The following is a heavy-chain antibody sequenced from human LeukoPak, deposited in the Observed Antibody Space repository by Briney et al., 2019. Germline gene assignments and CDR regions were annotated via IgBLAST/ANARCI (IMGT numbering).Heavy chain of an antibody. CDR2: VNRDGSGK. Sequence: PGGSLRLSCAASGFTFSNYWMRWVRQAPGKGLEWVANVNRDGSGKYYVDSVKGRFIISRDNAKNSLYLEMNSLGADDTAVYYCEGGPGYWGKGTPVTVSS. D-gene: IGHD2-15*01. CDR3: EGGPGY. CDR1: GFTFSNYW. J-gene: IGHJ4*02. V-gene: IGHV3-7*01.